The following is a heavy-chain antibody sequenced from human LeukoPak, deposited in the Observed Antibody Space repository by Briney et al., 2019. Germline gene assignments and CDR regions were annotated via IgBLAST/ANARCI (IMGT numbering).Heavy chain of an antibody. D-gene: IGHD4-23*01. CDR1: GGSISSSSYY. J-gene: IGHJ4*02. Sequence: PSETLSLTCTVSGGSISSSSYYWGWIRQPPGKGLEWIGSIYYSGSTYYNPSLKSRVTISVDTSKNQFSLKLSSVTAADTAVYYCARRTVVTRMFGYWGQGTLVTVSS. V-gene: IGHV4-39*01. CDR2: IYYSGST. CDR3: ARRTVVTRMFGY.